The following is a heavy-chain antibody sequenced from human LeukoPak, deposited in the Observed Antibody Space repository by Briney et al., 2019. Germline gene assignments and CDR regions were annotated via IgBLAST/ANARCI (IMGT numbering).Heavy chain of an antibody. CDR1: GYTFTSYD. CDR3: ARRILWFGDLTD. D-gene: IGHD3-10*01. J-gene: IGHJ4*02. Sequence: ASVKVSCKASGYTFTSYDINWVRQAPGQGLEWMGWMNPNSGNTGYAQKFQGRVTMTRNTSISTAYMELSSLRSEDTAVYYCARRILWFGDLTDWGQGTLVTVSS. V-gene: IGHV1-8*01. CDR2: MNPNSGNT.